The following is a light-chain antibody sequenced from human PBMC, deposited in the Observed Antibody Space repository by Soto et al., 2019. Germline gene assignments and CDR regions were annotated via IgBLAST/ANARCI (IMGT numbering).Light chain of an antibody. V-gene: IGKV3-20*01. CDR1: QSVSSSY. CDR3: QQYGSTPVT. CDR2: GAS. J-gene: IGKJ1*01. Sequence: EIVLTQSPGTLSLSPGERATLSCRASQSVSSSYLAWYQQKPGQAPRLLIYGASSRATGIPDRFSGSGSGTDFALTIRRLEPEDFAVYYCQQYGSTPVTFGEGTEVEIK.